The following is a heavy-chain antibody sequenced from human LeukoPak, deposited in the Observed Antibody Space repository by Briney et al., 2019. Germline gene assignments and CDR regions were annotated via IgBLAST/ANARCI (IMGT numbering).Heavy chain of an antibody. J-gene: IGHJ4*02. D-gene: IGHD3-3*01. CDR3: ARVGYYDFWSGYY. CDR1: GFTFSSYW. CDR2: IKQDGSEK. Sequence: GGSLRLSCAASGFTFSSYWMSWVRQAPGKGLEWVANIKQDGSEKYYVDSVKGRFTISRDNAKNSLYLQMSSLRAEDTAVYYCARVGYYDFWSGYYWGQGTLVTVSP. V-gene: IGHV3-7*01.